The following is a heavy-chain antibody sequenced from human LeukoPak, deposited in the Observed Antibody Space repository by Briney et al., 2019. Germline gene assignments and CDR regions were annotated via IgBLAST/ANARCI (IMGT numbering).Heavy chain of an antibody. CDR1: GGSFSGYY. CDR3: ARRVWFGGHNWFDP. J-gene: IGHJ5*02. CDR2: INHSGST. V-gene: IGHV4-34*01. Sequence: SETLSLTCAVYGGSFSGYYWSWIRQPPGKGLEWIGEINHSGSTNYNPSLKSRVTISVDTSKNQFSLKLSSVTAADTAVYYCARRVWFGGHNWFDPWGQGTLVTVSS. D-gene: IGHD3-10*01.